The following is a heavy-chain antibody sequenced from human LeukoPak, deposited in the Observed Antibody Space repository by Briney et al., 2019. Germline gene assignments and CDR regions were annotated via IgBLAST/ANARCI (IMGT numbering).Heavy chain of an antibody. Sequence: ASVKVSCKASGYTFTGYYMHWVRQAPGQGLEWMGWINPNSGGTTYAQIFQDRVTMTRDTSISTAYMELSRLRSDDTAVYYCARRLVDSADGYDVWGQGTMVTVSS. CDR3: ARRLVDSADGYDV. J-gene: IGHJ3*01. D-gene: IGHD1-26*01. CDR1: GYTFTGYY. V-gene: IGHV1-2*02. CDR2: INPNSGGT.